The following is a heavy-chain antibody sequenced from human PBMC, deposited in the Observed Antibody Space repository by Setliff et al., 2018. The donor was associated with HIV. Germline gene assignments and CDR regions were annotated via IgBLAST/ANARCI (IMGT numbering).Heavy chain of an antibody. CDR1: GDSISSYY. V-gene: IGHV4-59*08. Sequence: SETLSLTCTVSGDSISSYYWNWIRQPPGKALEWIGYIYYGSTHYNPSFEGRVTISVDTSKNQFSLKLRSVTAADTAMYYCARGVNFDYWGQGTQVTVSS. J-gene: IGHJ4*02. CDR3: ARGVNFDY. D-gene: IGHD3-3*01. CDR2: IYYGST.